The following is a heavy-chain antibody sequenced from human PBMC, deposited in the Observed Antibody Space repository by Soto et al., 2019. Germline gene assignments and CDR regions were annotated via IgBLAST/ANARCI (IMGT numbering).Heavy chain of an antibody. CDR3: TRLQTAEAGDLD. V-gene: IGHV3-74*01. CDR1: GFTFSTYW. J-gene: IGHJ4*02. Sequence: GGSLRLSCEASGFTFSTYWMHWVRQAPGKGLEWVSRIFGDGSITNYADSVKGRFTISRDNAKNTLYLQMSSLSAEDTAVYYCTRLQTAEAGDLDCGQATLVSVSS. CDR2: IFGDGSIT. D-gene: IGHD6-13*01.